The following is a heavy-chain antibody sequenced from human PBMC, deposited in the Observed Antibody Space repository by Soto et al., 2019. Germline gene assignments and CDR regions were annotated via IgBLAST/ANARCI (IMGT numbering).Heavy chain of an antibody. CDR3: ARTFDTITYYSDY. Sequence: XGSLRLTCAASPFLFRSYAMHWIRQSPGKGLEWVAVISFDGNSLHYADSVRDRFTISRDNSKNTLYLQMNNLRPEETAVYYCARTFDTITYYSDYWGQRTVVTVXS. J-gene: IGHJ4*02. CDR1: PFLFRSYA. D-gene: IGHD3-9*01. CDR2: ISFDGNSL. V-gene: IGHV3-30-3*01.